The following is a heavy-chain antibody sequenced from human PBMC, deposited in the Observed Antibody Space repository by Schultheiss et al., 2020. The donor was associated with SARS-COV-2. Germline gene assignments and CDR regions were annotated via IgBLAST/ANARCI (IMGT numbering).Heavy chain of an antibody. J-gene: IGHJ4*02. CDR3: ARQGYSSGWAPFDY. D-gene: IGHD6-19*01. Sequence: GSLRLSCAASGFTVSSNYMSWVRQAPGKGLEWVSSISSSSSYIYYADSVKGRFTISRDNAKNSLYLQMNSLRAEDTAVYYCARQGYSSGWAPFDYWGQGTLVTVSS. CDR1: GFTVSSNY. V-gene: IGHV3-21*01. CDR2: ISSSSSYI.